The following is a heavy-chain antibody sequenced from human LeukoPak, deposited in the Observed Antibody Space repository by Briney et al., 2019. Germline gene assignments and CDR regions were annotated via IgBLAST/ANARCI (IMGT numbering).Heavy chain of an antibody. D-gene: IGHD3-22*01. CDR1: GFTFSSYG. V-gene: IGHV3-30*02. CDR3: AKDPHWTYYYDSSGYSVYDY. J-gene: IGHJ4*02. Sequence: GGSLRLSCAASGFTFSSYGMHWVRQAPGKGLEWVAFIRYDGSNKYYADSVKGRFTISRDNSKNTLYLQMNSLRAEDTAVYYCAKDPHWTYYYDSSGYSVYDYWGQGTLVTVSS. CDR2: IRYDGSNK.